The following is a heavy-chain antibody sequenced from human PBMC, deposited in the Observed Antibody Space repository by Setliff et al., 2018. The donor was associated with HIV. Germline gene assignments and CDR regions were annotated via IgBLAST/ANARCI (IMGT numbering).Heavy chain of an antibody. Sequence: PSETLSLTCNVSGGSISRNYYWGWIRQPPGKGLEWIGSIYYSGSTYYNPSLKSRVTISVDTSKNQFSLKLSSVTAADTAVYYCARRGPTWFGELSTFDYWGQGTLVTVSS. D-gene: IGHD3-10*01. J-gene: IGHJ4*02. CDR1: GGSISRNYY. CDR3: ARRGPTWFGELSTFDY. CDR2: IYYSGST. V-gene: IGHV4-39*01.